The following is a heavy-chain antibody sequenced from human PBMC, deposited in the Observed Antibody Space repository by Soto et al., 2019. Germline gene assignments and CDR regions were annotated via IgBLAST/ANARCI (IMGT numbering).Heavy chain of an antibody. V-gene: IGHV3-53*01. CDR2: IYSGGAT. CDR1: GFTVTNKY. J-gene: IGHJ2*01. Sequence: EVQLVESGGNLIQPGGSLRLSCAASGFTVTNKYMTWVRQAPGKGLEWVSLIYSGGATSYADSVKGRFTISRDNSKDILYLQGKSLGAEDTAVYYCARVDYGDYGWYFDLWGRGTLVTVSS. D-gene: IGHD4-17*01. CDR3: ARVDYGDYGWYFDL.